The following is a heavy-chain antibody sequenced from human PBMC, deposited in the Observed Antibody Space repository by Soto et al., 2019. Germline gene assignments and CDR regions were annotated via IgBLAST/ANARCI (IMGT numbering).Heavy chain of an antibody. V-gene: IGHV4-39*01. CDR2: MLYSGLT. J-gene: IGHJ6*02. CDR1: GYSVSSSDYY. D-gene: IGHD2-15*01. Sequence: SETLSLTCSVSGYSVSSSDYYWAWIRQPPGKGLEWIGSMLYSGLTYYNPSLKSRVTLSVDTSKNQVSVRLNSVTASDTAVYYCAPLSVSLSGPYGIHVWGQGTTVTVSS. CDR3: APLSVSLSGPYGIHV.